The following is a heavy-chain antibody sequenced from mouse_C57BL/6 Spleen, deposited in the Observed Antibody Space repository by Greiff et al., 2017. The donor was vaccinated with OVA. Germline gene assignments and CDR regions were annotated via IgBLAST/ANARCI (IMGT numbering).Heavy chain of an antibody. J-gene: IGHJ2*01. D-gene: IGHD2-1*01. V-gene: IGHV1-82*01. CDR3: ARDGTPYYFDY. CDR2: IYPGDGDT. CDR1: GYAFSSSW. Sequence: VQLQQSGPELVKPGASVKISCKASGYAFSSSWMNWVKQRPGKGLEWIGRIYPGDGDTNYNGKFKGKATLTADKSSSTAYMQLSSLTSEDSAVYFCARDGTPYYFDYWGQGTTLTVSS.